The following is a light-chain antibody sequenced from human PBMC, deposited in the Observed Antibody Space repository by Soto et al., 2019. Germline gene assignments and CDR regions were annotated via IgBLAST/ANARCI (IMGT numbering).Light chain of an antibody. Sequence: EIVLTQSPGTLSLSPGERAALSCRASRSLSSTSLAWYQQRPGQAPRLLIYDVSSRATGIPDRFSGSGSGTDFTLTINRLEPDDFAVYYCHQYGSSPRTFGQGTKV. CDR1: RSLSSTS. J-gene: IGKJ1*01. CDR3: HQYGSSPRT. V-gene: IGKV3-20*01. CDR2: DVS.